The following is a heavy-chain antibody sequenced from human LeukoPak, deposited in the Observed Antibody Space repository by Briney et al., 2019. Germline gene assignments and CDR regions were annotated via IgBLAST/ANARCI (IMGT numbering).Heavy chain of an antibody. CDR3: AKKLGSSPGDFFDY. CDR2: ISAGADST. Sequence: GGSLRLSCAASTFTFSSYAMSWVRQAPGKGLEWVSAISAGADSTYYADSVQGRFTISRDNSKNTLFLQMSGLRAEDTAVYFCAKKLGSSPGDFFDYWGQGTLVTVSS. V-gene: IGHV3-23*01. CDR1: TFTFSSYA. J-gene: IGHJ4*02. D-gene: IGHD6-6*01.